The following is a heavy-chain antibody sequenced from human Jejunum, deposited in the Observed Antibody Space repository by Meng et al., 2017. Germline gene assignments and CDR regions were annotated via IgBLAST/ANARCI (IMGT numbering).Heavy chain of an antibody. CDR1: GFTFSDHY. D-gene: IGHD4-17*01. V-gene: IGHV3-72*01. CDR2: STNKANSYIK. Sequence: VELVGSGGGLGQPGGSLRPSCAASGFTFSDHYMDWVRQAPGKGLEWVGRSTNKANSYIKEYAASVKGRFTISRDDSKDSLYLQMNSLKTEDTAVYYCARLKGNYGDWGQGTLVTVSS. CDR3: ARLKGNYGD. J-gene: IGHJ4*02.